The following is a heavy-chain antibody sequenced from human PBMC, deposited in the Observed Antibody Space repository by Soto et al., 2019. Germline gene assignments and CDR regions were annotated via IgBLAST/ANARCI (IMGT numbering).Heavy chain of an antibody. D-gene: IGHD2-15*01. J-gene: IGHJ1*01. V-gene: IGHV4-39*01. CDR3: ARGRFRVVVVAATAPVFQH. Sequence: PSDTLSLTCTVSGGSISSSSYHWGWIRQPPGKGLEWIGSIYYSGSTYYNPSLKSRVTISVDTSKNQFSLKLSSVTAADTAVYYCARGRFRVVVVAATAPVFQHWGQGTLVTVSS. CDR1: GGSISSSSYH. CDR2: IYYSGST.